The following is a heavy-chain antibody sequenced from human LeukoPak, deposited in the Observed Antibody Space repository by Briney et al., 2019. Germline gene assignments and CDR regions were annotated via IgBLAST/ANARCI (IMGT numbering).Heavy chain of an antibody. CDR2: ISSDGSST. D-gene: IGHD4-17*01. Sequence: PGGSLRLSCAASGFTFSSYWMHWVRQAPGKGLVWVSRISSDGSSTSYADSVKGRFTISRDNAKNTLYLQMNSLRAEDTAVYYCARAGAYGDYGDYYYGMDVWGQGTTVTVSS. V-gene: IGHV3-74*01. CDR1: GFTFSSYW. J-gene: IGHJ6*02. CDR3: ARAGAYGDYGDYYYGMDV.